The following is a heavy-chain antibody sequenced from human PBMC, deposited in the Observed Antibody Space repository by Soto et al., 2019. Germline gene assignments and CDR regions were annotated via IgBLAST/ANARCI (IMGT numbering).Heavy chain of an antibody. J-gene: IGHJ6*02. V-gene: IGHV1-69*02. D-gene: IGHD3-10*01. CDR1: GGTFSSY. CDR3: ARGYYYGSGRPTPGGMDV. CDR2: IIPILGIA. Sequence: ASVKVSCKASGGTFSSYISWVRQAPGQGLEWMGRIIPILGIANYAQKFQGRVTITADKSTSTAYMELSSLRSEDTAVYYCARGYYYGSGRPTPGGMDVWGQGTTVTVSS.